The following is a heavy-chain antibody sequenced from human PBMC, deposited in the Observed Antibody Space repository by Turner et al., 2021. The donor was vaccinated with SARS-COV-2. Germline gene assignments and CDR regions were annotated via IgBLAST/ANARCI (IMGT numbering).Heavy chain of an antibody. Sequence: QVLLVQSGAEVKKPGASVKVSCKASGYTFTRYAMHWVRPAPGQRLEWMGWINAGKSKTKYAQKFQGRVTITRDTSASTADMELSSLRSEDTAVYYCARDVWYCSSTSCYTGSHFDYWGQGTLVTVSS. D-gene: IGHD2-2*02. V-gene: IGHV1-3*01. CDR3: ARDVWYCSSTSCYTGSHFDY. CDR2: INAGKSKT. CDR1: GYTFTRYA. J-gene: IGHJ4*02.